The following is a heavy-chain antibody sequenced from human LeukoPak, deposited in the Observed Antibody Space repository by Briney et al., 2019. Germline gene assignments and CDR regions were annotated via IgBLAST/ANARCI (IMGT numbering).Heavy chain of an antibody. J-gene: IGHJ4*02. CDR2: INPNSGGT. Sequence: ASVKVSCTASGYTFTGYYMHWVRQAPGQGLEGMGRINPNSGGTNYAQKFQGRVTMTRDTSISTAYMELSRLRSDDTAVYYCASWGLSYDSSGYPIDYWGQGTLVTVS. V-gene: IGHV1-2*06. CDR1: GYTFTGYY. D-gene: IGHD3-22*01. CDR3: ASWGLSYDSSGYPIDY.